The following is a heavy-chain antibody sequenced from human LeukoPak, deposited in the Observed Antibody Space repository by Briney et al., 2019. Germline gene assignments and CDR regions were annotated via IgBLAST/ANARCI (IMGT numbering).Heavy chain of an antibody. J-gene: IGHJ3*02. Sequence: PGRSLRLSCAASGFTFSSYGMHWVRQAPGKGLEWVAVISYDGSNKYYADSVKGRFTISRDNSKNTLYLQMNSLRAEDTAVYYCAKDLFYDTYDAFDIWGQGTMVTVSS. D-gene: IGHD5/OR15-5a*01. CDR1: GFTFSSYG. CDR2: ISYDGSNK. V-gene: IGHV3-30*18. CDR3: AKDLFYDTYDAFDI.